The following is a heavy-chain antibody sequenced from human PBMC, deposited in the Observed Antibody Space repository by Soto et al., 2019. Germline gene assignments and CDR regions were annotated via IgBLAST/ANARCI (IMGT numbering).Heavy chain of an antibody. D-gene: IGHD6-19*01. V-gene: IGHV4-39*01. CDR1: GGSISSSSYY. Sequence: PSETLSLTCTVSGGSISSSSYYWGWIRQPPGKGLEWIGSIYYSGSTYYNPSLKSRVTISVDTSKNQFSLKLISVTAADTAVYYCARSIAVAGKITPGAFDIWGQGTMVTVSS. CDR2: IYYSGST. J-gene: IGHJ3*02. CDR3: ARSIAVAGKITPGAFDI.